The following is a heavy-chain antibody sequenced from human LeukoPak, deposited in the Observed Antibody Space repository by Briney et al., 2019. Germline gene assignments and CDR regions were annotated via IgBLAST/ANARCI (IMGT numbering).Heavy chain of an antibody. CDR2: IVVGSGNT. D-gene: IGHD2-2*02. Sequence: ASVKVSCKASGFTFTSSAVQWVRQARGQRLEWIGWIVVGSGNTNYAQKFQERVTITRDMSTSTAYMELSSLRSEDTAVYYCAAVGYCSSTSCYNYFDYWGQGTLVTVSS. CDR1: GFTFTSSA. CDR3: AAVGYCSSTSCYNYFDY. V-gene: IGHV1-58*01. J-gene: IGHJ4*02.